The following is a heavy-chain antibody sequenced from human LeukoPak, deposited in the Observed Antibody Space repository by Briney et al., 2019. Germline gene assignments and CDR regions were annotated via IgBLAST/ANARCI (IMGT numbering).Heavy chain of an antibody. D-gene: IGHD4-23*01. CDR1: GYTFTSYG. J-gene: IGHJ2*01. Sequence: ASVKVSCKASGYTFTSYGISWVRQAPGQGLEWMGWISGYNGNTNNVQKFQGRVTMTTDTSTSTAYMELRSLRSDDTAVYYCARDEGAHGGNLGYFDLWGRGTLVTVSS. CDR3: ARDEGAHGGNLGYFDL. CDR2: ISGYNGNT. V-gene: IGHV1-18*01.